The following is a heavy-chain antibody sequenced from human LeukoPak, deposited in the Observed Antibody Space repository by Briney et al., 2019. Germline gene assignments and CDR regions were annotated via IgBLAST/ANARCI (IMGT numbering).Heavy chain of an antibody. Sequence: PSETLSLTCSLSGGSIRGYYWNWIRQPPGKALEWIGYIYSSGSTNYNPSLKSRVTMSVDTSKNQFSLKVSSVTAADTAVYYCARVFDSGSQAYFYYMDVWGKGTTVTISS. CDR3: ARVFDSGSQAYFYYMDV. CDR1: GGSIRGYY. D-gene: IGHD3-10*01. CDR2: IYSSGST. J-gene: IGHJ6*03. V-gene: IGHV4-59*01.